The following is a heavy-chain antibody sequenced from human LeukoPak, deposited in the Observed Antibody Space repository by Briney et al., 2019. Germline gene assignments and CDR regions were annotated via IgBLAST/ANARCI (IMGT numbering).Heavy chain of an antibody. V-gene: IGHV4-59*01. CDR1: GGSISTYY. D-gene: IGHD5-12*01. Sequence: SETLSLTCTLSGGSISTYYWSWIRQPPGKGLEWIGYIYHSGSTNYNPSLKSRVTISVDTSKNQFSLKLSSVTAADTAVYYCARGGGYASSIGYWGQGALVTVSS. CDR2: IYHSGST. CDR3: ARGGGYASSIGY. J-gene: IGHJ4*02.